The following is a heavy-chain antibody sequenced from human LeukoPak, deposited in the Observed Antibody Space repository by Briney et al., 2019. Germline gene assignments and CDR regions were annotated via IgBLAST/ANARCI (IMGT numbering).Heavy chain of an antibody. D-gene: IGHD3-10*01. V-gene: IGHV4-4*02. CDR2: IYHSGGT. CDR1: GGSISSSNW. CDR3: ARGIGYGSNSDY. Sequence: SETLSLTCAVSGGSISSSNWWSWIRQPPGKGLEWIGEIYHSGGTNYNPSLKSRVTISVDKSKNQFSLKLSSVTAADTAVYYCARGIGYGSNSDYWGQGTLVTVSS. J-gene: IGHJ4*02.